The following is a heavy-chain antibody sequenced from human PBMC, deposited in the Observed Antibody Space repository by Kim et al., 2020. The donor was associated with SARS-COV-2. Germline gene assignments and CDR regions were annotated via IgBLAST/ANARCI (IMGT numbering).Heavy chain of an antibody. V-gene: IGHV5-10-1*01. Sequence: GESLKISCKDSGYSFTSYWISWVRQMPGKGLEWMGRIDPSDSYTNYIPSFQGHVTISTDKSINSAYLQWSSLKASDTAMYYCARLISGSYYMGVYGMDVWGQGTTVTVSS. CDR3: ARLISGSYYMGVYGMDV. CDR1: GYSFTSYW. D-gene: IGHD3-10*01. J-gene: IGHJ6*02. CDR2: IDPSDSYT.